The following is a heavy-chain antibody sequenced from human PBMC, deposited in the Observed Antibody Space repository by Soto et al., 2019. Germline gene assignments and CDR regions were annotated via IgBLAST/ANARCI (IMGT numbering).Heavy chain of an antibody. V-gene: IGHV2-5*02. CDR2: STRDDDK. J-gene: IGHJ4*02. Sequence: LSTRDDDKRYSPSLKSRLTITKDTSKNQVVLTMTNMDPVDTATYNCAHVYGGYDNFDYWGQGTLVTVSS. D-gene: IGHD5-12*01. CDR3: AHVYGGYDNFDY.